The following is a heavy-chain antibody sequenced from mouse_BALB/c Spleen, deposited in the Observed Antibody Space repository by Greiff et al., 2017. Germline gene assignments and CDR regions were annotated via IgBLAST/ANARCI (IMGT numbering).Heavy chain of an antibody. J-gene: IGHJ4*01. D-gene: IGHD1-1*01. CDR2: IDPANGNT. CDR1: GFNIKDTY. V-gene: IGHV14-3*02. Sequence: VQLQQSGAELVKPGASVKLSCTASGFNIKDTYMHWVKQRPEQGLEWIGRIDPANGNTKYDPKFKGKATLTSDKSSSTAYMELSSLTSEDSAVYYCARVVYYGSSYDAMDYWGQGTSVTVSS. CDR3: ARVVYYGSSYDAMDY.